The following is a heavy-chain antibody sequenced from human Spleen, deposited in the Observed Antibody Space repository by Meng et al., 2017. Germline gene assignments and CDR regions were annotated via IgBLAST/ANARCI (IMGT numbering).Heavy chain of an antibody. V-gene: IGHV3-7*01. CDR3: ARGSI. CDR2: IKEDGSEK. J-gene: IGHJ4*02. CDR1: GFTFSSHW. Sequence: GGSLRLSCAASGFTFSSHWMSWVRQAPGKGLEWVANIKEDGSEKYYVDSVKGRFTISRDNAKNSLYLQIDSLRGEDTAVYYCARGSIWGQGTLVTVSS.